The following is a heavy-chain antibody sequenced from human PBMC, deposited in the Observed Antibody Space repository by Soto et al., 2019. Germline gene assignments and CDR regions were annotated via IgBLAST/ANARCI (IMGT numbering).Heavy chain of an antibody. V-gene: IGHV4-59*08. Sequence: SETLSLTCTVSGGSISSYYWSWIRQPPGKGLEWIGYIYYSGSTNYNPSLKSRVTISVDTSKNQFSLKLSSVTAADTAVYYCARTCSGGSCYSLGYYYYYMDVWGQGTTVTVSS. J-gene: IGHJ6*03. D-gene: IGHD2-15*01. CDR1: GGSISSYY. CDR2: IYYSGST. CDR3: ARTCSGGSCYSLGYYYYYMDV.